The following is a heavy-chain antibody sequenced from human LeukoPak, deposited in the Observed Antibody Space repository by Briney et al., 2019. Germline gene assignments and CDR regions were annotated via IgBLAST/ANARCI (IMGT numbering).Heavy chain of an antibody. V-gene: IGHV3-23*01. J-gene: IGHJ3*02. CDR1: GFTFSSYA. CDR2: ISGSGGST. D-gene: IGHD6-19*01. Sequence: GGSLRLSCAASGFTFSSYAMGWVRQAPGKGLEWVSAISGSGGSTYYADSVKGRFTISRDNSKNTLYLQMNSLRAEDTAVYYCAKGFRQWRAHDAFDIWGQGTMVTVSS. CDR3: AKGFRQWRAHDAFDI.